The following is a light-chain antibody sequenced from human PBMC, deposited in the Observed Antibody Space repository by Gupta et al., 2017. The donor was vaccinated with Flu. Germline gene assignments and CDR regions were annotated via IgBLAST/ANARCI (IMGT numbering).Light chain of an antibody. CDR2: LGS. J-gene: IGKJ1*01. CDR3: QQALQLLT. Sequence: DIVMTQSPLSLPVTPGEPASISCRSSQSLLHSNGYNYLDWYLQKPGQSPQLLIYLGSNRASGVPDRFSGSGSGTDFTLNISRVEAEDVGVYYCQQALQLLTFGKGTKVEIK. V-gene: IGKV2-28*01. CDR1: QSLLHSNGYNY.